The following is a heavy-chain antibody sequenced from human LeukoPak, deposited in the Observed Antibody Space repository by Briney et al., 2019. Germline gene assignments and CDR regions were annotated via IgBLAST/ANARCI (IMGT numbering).Heavy chain of an antibody. CDR2: INHSGST. V-gene: IGHV4-34*01. D-gene: IGHD3-9*01. CDR3: ARAPYDILTWRDFDY. J-gene: IGHJ4*02. Sequence: SETLSLTCAVYGGSFSGYYWSWLRQPPGKGLEWIGEINHSGSTNYNPSLKSRVTISVDTSKNQFSLKLSSVTAADTAVYYCARAPYDILTWRDFDYWGQGTLVTVSS. CDR1: GGSFSGYY.